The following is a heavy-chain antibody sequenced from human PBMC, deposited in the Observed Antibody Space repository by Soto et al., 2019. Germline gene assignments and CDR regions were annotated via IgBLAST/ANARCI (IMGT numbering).Heavy chain of an antibody. J-gene: IGHJ4*02. CDR1: GYTFTDYY. CDR2: INPNTGGT. CDR3: AKGGHYDSPHYADS. V-gene: IGHV1-2*04. Sequence: QVHLVQSGTEVRQPGASVRVSCKASGYTFTDYYLHWVRQAPGQGPEWMGWINPNTGGTDYAQKFRDWVTMTTNTSINTAYMDLGRLKSHDTAVYYCAKGGHYDSPHYADSWGQGTLVTVSS. D-gene: IGHD3-22*01.